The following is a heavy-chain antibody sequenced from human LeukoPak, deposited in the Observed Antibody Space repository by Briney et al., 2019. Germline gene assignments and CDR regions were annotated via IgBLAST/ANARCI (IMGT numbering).Heavy chain of an antibody. J-gene: IGHJ4*02. D-gene: IGHD6-19*01. CDR2: ISGSGGST. V-gene: IGHV3-23*01. CDR1: GFTFSSYA. CDR3: AKSREWLVLGSIDY. Sequence: GGSLRLSCAASGFTFSSYAMSWVRQAPGKGLEWVSAISGSGGSTYYADSVKGRFTISRDNSKNTLYLQMNSLRAEDTAVCYCAKSREWLVLGSIDYWGQGTLVTVSS.